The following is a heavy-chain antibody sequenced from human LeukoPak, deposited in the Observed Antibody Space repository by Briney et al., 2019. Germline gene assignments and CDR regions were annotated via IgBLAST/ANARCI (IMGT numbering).Heavy chain of an antibody. CDR3: ARDSPMATTPFDY. J-gene: IGHJ4*02. V-gene: IGHV4-34*01. D-gene: IGHD5-24*01. Sequence: SETLSLTCAVYGGSFSGYYWSWIRQPPGKGLEWIGEINHSGSTNYNPSLKSRVTISVDTSKNQFFPKLSPVTAADTAVYYCARDSPMATTPFDYWGQGTLVTVSS. CDR2: INHSGST. CDR1: GGSFSGYY.